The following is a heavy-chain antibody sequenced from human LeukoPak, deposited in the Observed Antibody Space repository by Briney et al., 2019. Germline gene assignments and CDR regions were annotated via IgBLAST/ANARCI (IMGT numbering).Heavy chain of an antibody. J-gene: IGHJ4*02. CDR3: ARVLFTVVSPFDY. V-gene: IGHV3-30-3*01. CDR2: ISYDGSNK. CDR1: GFTFSSYA. Sequence: GGSLRLSCAASGFTFSSYAMHWVRQAPGKGLEWVAVISYDGSNKYYADSVKGRFTISRDNSKNTLYLQMNSLRAEDTAVYYCARVLFTVVSPFDYWGQGTLVTVSS. D-gene: IGHD2-15*01.